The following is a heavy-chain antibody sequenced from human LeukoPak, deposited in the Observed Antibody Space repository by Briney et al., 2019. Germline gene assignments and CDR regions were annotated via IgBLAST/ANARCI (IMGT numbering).Heavy chain of an antibody. Sequence: SETLSLTCAVYGGPFSGYYWSWIRQPPGKGLEWIGEINHSGSTNYNPSLKSRVTISVDTSKNQFSLKLSSVTAADTAVYYCARKRAAAGKDYWGQGTLVTVSS. CDR2: INHSGST. J-gene: IGHJ4*02. D-gene: IGHD6-13*01. CDR1: GGPFSGYY. V-gene: IGHV4-34*01. CDR3: ARKRAAAGKDY.